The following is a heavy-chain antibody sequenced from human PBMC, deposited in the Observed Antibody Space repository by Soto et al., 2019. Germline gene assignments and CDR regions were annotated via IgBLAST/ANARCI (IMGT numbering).Heavy chain of an antibody. CDR3: ARGNDILTGYISELYYYYYYMDV. Sequence: GASVKVSCKASGYTFTSYGISWVRQAPGQGLEWMGWISAYNGNTNYAQKLQGRVTMTTDTSTSTAYMELRSLRSDDTAVYYCARGNDILTGYISELYYYYYYMDVWGKGTTVTVSS. CDR1: GYTFTSYG. J-gene: IGHJ6*03. V-gene: IGHV1-18*01. D-gene: IGHD3-9*01. CDR2: ISAYNGNT.